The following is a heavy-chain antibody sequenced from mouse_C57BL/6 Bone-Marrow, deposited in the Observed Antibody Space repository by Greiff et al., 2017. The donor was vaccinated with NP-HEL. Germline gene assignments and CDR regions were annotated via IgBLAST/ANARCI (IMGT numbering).Heavy chain of an antibody. V-gene: IGHV5-15*01. CDR2: ISNLAYSI. CDR3: ARAGSSPGWFAY. Sequence: EVKLMESGGGLVQPGGSLKLSCAASGFTFSDYGMAWVRQAPRKGPEWVAFISNLAYSIYYADTVTGRFTISRENAKNTLYLEMSSLRSEDTAMYYCARAGSSPGWFAYWGQGTLVTVSA. D-gene: IGHD1-1*01. CDR1: GFTFSDYG. J-gene: IGHJ3*01.